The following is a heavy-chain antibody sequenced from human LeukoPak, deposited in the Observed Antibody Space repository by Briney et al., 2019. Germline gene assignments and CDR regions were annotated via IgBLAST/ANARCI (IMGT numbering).Heavy chain of an antibody. CDR2: IIPIFGTA. Sequence: ASVKVSCKASGGTFSSYAISWVRQAPGQGLEWMGGIIPIFGTANYAQKFQGRVTITTDESTSTAYMELRSLRSDATAVYYCARVGGMITFGGVIVAYYFDYWGQGTLVTVSS. CDR3: ARVGGMITFGGVIVAYYFDY. CDR1: GGTFSSYA. D-gene: IGHD3-16*02. V-gene: IGHV1-69*05. J-gene: IGHJ4*02.